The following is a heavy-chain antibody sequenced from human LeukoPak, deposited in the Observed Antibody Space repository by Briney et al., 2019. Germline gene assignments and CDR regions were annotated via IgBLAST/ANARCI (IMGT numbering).Heavy chain of an antibody. CDR1: GGSFSGYY. J-gene: IGHJ6*04. CDR2: INHSGST. Sequence: SETLSLTCAVYGGSFSGYYWSWIRQPPGKGLEWIGEINHSGSTNYNPSLKSRVTISVDTSKNQFSLKPSSVTAADTAVYYCARNQIAAAGTSGYGMDVWGKGTTVTVSS. V-gene: IGHV4-34*01. CDR3: ARNQIAAAGTSGYGMDV. D-gene: IGHD6-13*01.